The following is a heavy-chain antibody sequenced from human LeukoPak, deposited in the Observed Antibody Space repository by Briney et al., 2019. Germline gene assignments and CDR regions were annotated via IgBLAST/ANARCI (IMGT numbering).Heavy chain of an antibody. CDR2: ISAYNGNT. D-gene: IGHD3-10*01. CDR3: ARVTYYYGSGSRLLWYFDL. V-gene: IGHV1-18*01. J-gene: IGHJ2*01. Sequence: GASVKVSCKASGYTFTSYGISWVRQAPGQGLEWMGWISAYNGNTNYAQKLQGRVTMTTDTSTSTAYMELRSLRSDDTAVYYCARVTYYYGSGSRLLWYFDLWGRGTLVTVSS. CDR1: GYTFTSYG.